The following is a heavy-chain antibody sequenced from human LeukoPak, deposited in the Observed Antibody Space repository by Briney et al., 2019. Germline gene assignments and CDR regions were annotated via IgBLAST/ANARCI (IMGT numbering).Heavy chain of an antibody. D-gene: IGHD3-10*01. CDR1: GFNFSTYW. Sequence: GGSLRLSCAASGFNFSTYWMTWVRQVPGKGLEWVANTKEDGSEIYYVDAVKGRLSISRDNAKTSLYLQMNNLSVADTAVYYCVTDQTGRHPYFFDYWGQGTLVTVSS. CDR2: TKEDGSEI. J-gene: IGHJ4*02. CDR3: VTDQTGRHPYFFDY. V-gene: IGHV3-7*01.